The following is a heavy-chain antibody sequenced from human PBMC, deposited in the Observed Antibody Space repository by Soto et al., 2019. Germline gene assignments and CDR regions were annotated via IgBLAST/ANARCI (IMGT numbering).Heavy chain of an antibody. J-gene: IGHJ6*02. CDR3: ARDLYSSSWYHGMDV. Sequence: PSETLSLTCTVSGGSISSYYWSWIRQPPGKGLEWIGHIYYSGSTNYNPSLKSRVTISVDTSKNQFSLKLSSVTAADTAVYYCARDLYSSSWYHGMDVWGQGTTVTVSS. CDR1: GGSISSYY. D-gene: IGHD6-13*01. CDR2: IYYSGST. V-gene: IGHV4-59*01.